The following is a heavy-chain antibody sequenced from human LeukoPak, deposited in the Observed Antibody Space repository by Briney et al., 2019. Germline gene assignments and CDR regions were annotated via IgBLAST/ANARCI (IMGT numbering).Heavy chain of an antibody. V-gene: IGHV3-23*01. Sequence: HPGGSLRLSCAASGFTLRRYGMSWVRQGPGKGLEGVSAISGSGASTYYADSVNRRFTISRDNSKNTLYLQINSLRAEDTAVYYCAKVMGEFWYSSSYYFDYWGQGTLVTVSS. CDR1: GFTLRRYG. CDR2: ISGSGAST. CDR3: AKVMGEFWYSSSYYFDY. J-gene: IGHJ4*02. D-gene: IGHD6-6*01.